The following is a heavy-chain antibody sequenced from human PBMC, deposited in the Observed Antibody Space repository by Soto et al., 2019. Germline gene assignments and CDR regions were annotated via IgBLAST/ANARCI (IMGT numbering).Heavy chain of an antibody. CDR3: AKDRGGDLRGDGMDV. CDR1: GFTFSSYA. D-gene: IGHD2-21*02. CDR2: IGQSGGSA. J-gene: IGHJ6*02. Sequence: EVQLLESGGGLVQPGGSLRLACAASGFTFSSYAMFWVRQAPGKGLEWVSGIGQSGGSADHEDSVKGRFAISRDNSQNTLFLQMNSLRVEDTAVYYCAKDRGGDLRGDGMDVWGQGTTVSVSS. V-gene: IGHV3-23*01.